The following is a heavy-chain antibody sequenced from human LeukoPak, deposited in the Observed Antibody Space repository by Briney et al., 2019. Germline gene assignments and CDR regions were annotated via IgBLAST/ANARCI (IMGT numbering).Heavy chain of an antibody. CDR3: ARASGRRYPPGYFAY. Sequence: GGSLRLSCSASGFTVSSNYRSWVRQAPGKGLEWISVIYSGGSTYYADSVKGRFTISRDNSKNTLYLQMNSLRAEDTAVYYCARASGRRYPPGYFAYWGQSTLVTVSS. J-gene: IGHJ4*02. CDR1: GFTVSSNY. D-gene: IGHD1-1*01. V-gene: IGHV3-66*01. CDR2: IYSGGST.